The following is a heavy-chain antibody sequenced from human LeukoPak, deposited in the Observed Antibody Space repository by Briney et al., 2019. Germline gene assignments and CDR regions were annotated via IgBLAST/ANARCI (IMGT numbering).Heavy chain of an antibody. CDR3: ARPAGVAGAFDN. Sequence: RPGGSLRLSCAASGFTFDDYAMSWVRRAPGKGLEGFSGLNWNGDSTNYAASVKGRFTISRDNAKNSLYLKMNSLGAEDTAFYYCARPAGVAGAFDNWGQGTLVTVSS. J-gene: IGHJ4*02. CDR1: GFTFDDYA. CDR2: LNWNGDST. V-gene: IGHV3-20*04. D-gene: IGHD6-19*01.